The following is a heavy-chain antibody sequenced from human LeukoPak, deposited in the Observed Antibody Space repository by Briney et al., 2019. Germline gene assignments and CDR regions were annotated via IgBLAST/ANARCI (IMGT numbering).Heavy chain of an antibody. J-gene: IGHJ5*02. CDR1: GGSVSSNIYY. D-gene: IGHD2-15*01. CDR3: ARGIVVVVAATPEGWFDP. Sequence: SETLSLTCTVSGGSVSSNIYYWGWIRQPAGKGLEWIGRIYTSGSTNYNPSLKSRVTMSVDTSKNQFSLKLSSVTAADTAVYYCARGIVVVVAATPEGWFDPWGQGTLVTVSS. V-gene: IGHV4-4*07. CDR2: IYTSGST.